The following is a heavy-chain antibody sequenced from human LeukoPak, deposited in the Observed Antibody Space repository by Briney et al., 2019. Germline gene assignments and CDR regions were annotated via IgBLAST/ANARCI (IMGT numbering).Heavy chain of an antibody. V-gene: IGHV4-59*08. CDR3: ARSQGYRPDFDY. CDR2: IYYSGST. Sequence: KPSETRSLTCTVSGDSISRYYWSWIRQPPGKGLEWIWYIYYSGSTNYNPSPKSRVTISVDTPKNQFSLKLSSVTAADTAVYYCARSQGYRPDFDYWGQGTLVTVSS. D-gene: IGHD5-12*01. J-gene: IGHJ4*02. CDR1: GDSISRYY.